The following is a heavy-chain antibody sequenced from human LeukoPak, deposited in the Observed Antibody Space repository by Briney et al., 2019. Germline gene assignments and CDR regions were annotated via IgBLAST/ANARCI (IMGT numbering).Heavy chain of an antibody. V-gene: IGHV3-23*01. CDR2: ISGSGGST. Sequence: PGGSLRLSCAASGFTFSSYAMSWVRQAPGKGLEWVSAISGSGGSTYYADSVKGRFTISRDNSKNTLYLQVNSLRAEDTAVYYCAKPVSLAALNRDAFDIWGQGTMVTVSS. D-gene: IGHD6-6*01. J-gene: IGHJ3*02. CDR3: AKPVSLAALNRDAFDI. CDR1: GFTFSSYA.